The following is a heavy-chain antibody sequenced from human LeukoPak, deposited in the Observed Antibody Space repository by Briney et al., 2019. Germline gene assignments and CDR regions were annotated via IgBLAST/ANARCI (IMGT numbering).Heavy chain of an antibody. CDR3: ARYSGSYEVNYYYYYGMDV. Sequence: GGSLRLSCAASGFTFSSYSMNWVRQAPGKGLEWVANIKQDGSEKYYVDSVKGRFTISRDNAKNSLYLQMNSLRAEDTAVYYCARYSGSYEVNYYYYYGMDVWGQGTTVTVSS. J-gene: IGHJ6*02. CDR1: GFTFSSYS. D-gene: IGHD1-26*01. V-gene: IGHV3-7*03. CDR2: IKQDGSEK.